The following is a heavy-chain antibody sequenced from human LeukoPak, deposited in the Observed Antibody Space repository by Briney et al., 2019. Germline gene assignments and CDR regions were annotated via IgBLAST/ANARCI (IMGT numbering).Heavy chain of an antibody. CDR2: IRSKANSYAT. CDR3: TRPEYSSSWYVDY. Sequence: SGGSLRLSCAASGFTFSGSAMHWVRQASGKGLEWVGRIRSKANSYATAYAASVKGRFTISRDDSKNTAYLQMNSLKTEDTAVYYCTRPEYSSSWYVDYWGQGTLVTVSS. CDR1: GFTFSGSA. D-gene: IGHD6-13*01. V-gene: IGHV3-73*01. J-gene: IGHJ4*02.